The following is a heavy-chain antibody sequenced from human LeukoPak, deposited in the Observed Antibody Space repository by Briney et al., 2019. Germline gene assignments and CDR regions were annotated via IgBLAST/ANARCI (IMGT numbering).Heavy chain of an antibody. D-gene: IGHD5-12*01. CDR3: ARLPTITFFDY. CDR1: GGSISSYY. Sequence: SETLSLTCTVSGGSISSYYWSWIRQPPGKGLEWIGYIYYSGSTNYNPSLKSRVTISVDTSKNQFSLKLSSVTAADTAVYYCARLPTITFFDYWGQGTLVTVSS. V-gene: IGHV4-59*01. CDR2: IYYSGST. J-gene: IGHJ4*02.